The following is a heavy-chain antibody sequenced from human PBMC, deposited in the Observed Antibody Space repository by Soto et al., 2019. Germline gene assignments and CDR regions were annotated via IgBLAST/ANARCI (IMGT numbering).Heavy chain of an antibody. D-gene: IGHD2-2*01. CDR2: ISGSGGST. CDR1: GFTFSSYA. Sequence: EVQLLESGGGLVQPGGSLRLSCAASGFTFSSYAMSWVRQAPGKGLEWVSAISGSGGSTYYADSVKGRFTISRDNSKNTLYLQMNSLRAEDTAVYYCAKVKPLYFSSTSCYAFPYYYYYMDVWGKGTTVTVSS. CDR3: AKVKPLYFSSTSCYAFPYYYYYMDV. V-gene: IGHV3-23*01. J-gene: IGHJ6*03.